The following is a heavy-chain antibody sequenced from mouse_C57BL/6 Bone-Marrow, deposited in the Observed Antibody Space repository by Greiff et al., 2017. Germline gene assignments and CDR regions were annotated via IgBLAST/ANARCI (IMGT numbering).Heavy chain of an antibody. D-gene: IGHD2-3*01. CDR1: GYTFTSYG. V-gene: IGHV1-81*01. Sequence: QVQLQQSGAELARPGASVKLSCKASGYTFTSYGISWVKQRTGQGLEWIGEIYPRSGNTYYNEKFKGKATLTADKSSSTAYMELRSLTSEDSAVYFCTSWLLRFYYFDYWGQGTTLTVSS. J-gene: IGHJ2*01. CDR3: TSWLLRFYYFDY. CDR2: IYPRSGNT.